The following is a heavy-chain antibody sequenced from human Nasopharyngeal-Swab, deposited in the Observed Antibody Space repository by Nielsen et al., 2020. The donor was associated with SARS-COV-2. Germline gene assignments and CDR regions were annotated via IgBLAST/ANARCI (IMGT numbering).Heavy chain of an antibody. CDR2: IHHSGKI. J-gene: IGHJ4*02. CDR1: GFTFSSYW. D-gene: IGHD1-1*01. Sequence: GSLRLSCAATGFTFSSYWMTWVRQPPGRGLEWIGEIHHSGKINYNPSLKSRVTILVDKPKNQFSLNLSSVTAADTAVYFCARGGNWQFDSWGQGTLVTVSS. V-gene: IGHV4-4*01. CDR3: ARGGNWQFDS.